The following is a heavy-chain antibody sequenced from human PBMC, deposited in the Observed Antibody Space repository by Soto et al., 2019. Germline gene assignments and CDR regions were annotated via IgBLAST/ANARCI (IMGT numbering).Heavy chain of an antibody. D-gene: IGHD1-1*01. J-gene: IGHJ5*02. V-gene: IGHV1-69*04. CDR2: IIPILGIA. Sequence: SVKVSCKASGGTFSSYTISWVRQAPGQGLEWMGRIIPILGIANYAQKFQGRVTITTDKSTSTAYMELSSLRSEDTAVYYCARDQPGNWKDAGNWFDPWGQGNLVTVSS. CDR1: GGTFSSYT. CDR3: ARDQPGNWKDAGNWFDP.